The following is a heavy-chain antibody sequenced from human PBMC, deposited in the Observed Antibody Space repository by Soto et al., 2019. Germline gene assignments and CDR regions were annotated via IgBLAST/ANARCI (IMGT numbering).Heavy chain of an antibody. CDR2: ISWNSGSI. J-gene: IGHJ4*02. D-gene: IGHD3-3*01. Sequence: EVQLVESGGGLVQPGRSLRLSCAASGFTFDDYAMHWVRQAPGKGLEWVSGISWNSGSIGYADSVKGRFTISRDNAKNSLYLQMNSLRAEDTALYYCAKDIRSNFWSGYPDYWGQGTLVTVSS. V-gene: IGHV3-9*01. CDR1: GFTFDDYA. CDR3: AKDIRSNFWSGYPDY.